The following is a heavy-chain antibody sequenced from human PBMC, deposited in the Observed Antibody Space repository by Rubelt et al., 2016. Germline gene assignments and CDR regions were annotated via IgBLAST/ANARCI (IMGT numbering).Heavy chain of an antibody. J-gene: IGHJ5*02. D-gene: IGHD3-16*01. V-gene: IGHV3-23*04. Sequence: EVQLVESGGGLVQPGGSLGLSCAASGFTFSSYAMSWVRQAPGKGLEWVSAISGSGGSTYYADSVKGRFTISIDNSKNTLDLQMNSLRAEDTAVYYCARGFWGSTGFDPWGQGTLVTVSS. CDR2: ISGSGGST. CDR1: GFTFSSYA. CDR3: ARGFWGSTGFDP.